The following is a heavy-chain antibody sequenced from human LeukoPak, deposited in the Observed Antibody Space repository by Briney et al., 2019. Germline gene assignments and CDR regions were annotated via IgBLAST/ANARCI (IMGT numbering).Heavy chain of an antibody. CDR2: IYYSGGT. CDR1: GGSISSYY. J-gene: IGHJ6*02. CDR3: ARLSNYDYYYGMDV. V-gene: IGHV4-59*01. D-gene: IGHD4-11*01. Sequence: SETLSLTCTVSGGSISSYYWSWIRQPPGKGLEWIGYIYYSGGTNYNPSLKSRVTISVDTSKNQFSLKLSSVTAADTAVYYCARLSNYDYYYGMDVWGQGTTVTVSS.